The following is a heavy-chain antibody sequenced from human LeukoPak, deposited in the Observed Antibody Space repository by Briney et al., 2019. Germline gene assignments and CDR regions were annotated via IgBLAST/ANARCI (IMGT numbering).Heavy chain of an antibody. V-gene: IGHV3-74*01. D-gene: IGHD2-2*01. CDR1: GFTFSSYW. CDR2: INGEGSST. Sequence: GGSLRLSCAASGFTFSSYWMHWVRQAPGKGLVWVSRINGEGSSTTYADSVKGRFTISRDNAKNTLYLQMNSLRAEDTAVYYCARGERGLYCSSTSCYPVLGGQGTLVTVSS. CDR3: ARGERGLYCSSTSCYPVL. J-gene: IGHJ4*02.